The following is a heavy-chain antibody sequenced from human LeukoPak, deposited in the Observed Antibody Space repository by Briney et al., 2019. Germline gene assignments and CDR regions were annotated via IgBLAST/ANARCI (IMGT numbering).Heavy chain of an antibody. CDR2: ISSSGSTI. D-gene: IGHD6-13*01. CDR1: GFTFSSYE. V-gene: IGHV3-48*03. CDR3: ARDLEAAAGDY. Sequence: PGGSLRLSCAASGFTFSSYEMNWVRQAPGKGLEWVSYISSSGSTIYYADSVKGRFTISRDNAKNSLYLQMNSLRAEDTAVYYCARDLEAAAGDYWGQGTLVTVSS. J-gene: IGHJ4*02.